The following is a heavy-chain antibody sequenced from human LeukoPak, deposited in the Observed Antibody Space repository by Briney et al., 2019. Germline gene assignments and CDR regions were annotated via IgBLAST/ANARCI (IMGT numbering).Heavy chain of an antibody. CDR3: ARVDSGYYGGDASDI. CDR1: GYTFTRYY. CDR2: INPSGGST. V-gene: IGHV1-46*01. Sequence: ASVKVSCKASGYTFTRYYMHWVRQAPGQGLEWMGIINPSGGSTSYAQKFQGRVTMTRDMSTSTVYMELSSLRSEDTALYYCARVDSGYYGGDASDIWGQGTMVTVSS. D-gene: IGHD3-22*01. J-gene: IGHJ3*02.